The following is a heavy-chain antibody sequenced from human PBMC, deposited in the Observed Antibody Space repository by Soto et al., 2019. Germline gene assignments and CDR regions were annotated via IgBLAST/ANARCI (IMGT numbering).Heavy chain of an antibody. J-gene: IGHJ4*02. CDR1: GGSISSSSYF. D-gene: IGHD3-10*01. CDR3: ARAGYYGSGSHYNFDY. CDR2: IYYSVST. V-gene: IGHV4-39*02. Sequence: SETLSLTCTVSGGSISSSSYFWGWIRQPPGKGLEWIGSIYYSVSTYYSPSLKSRVTISVDTSKNQFSLKLSSVTAADTAVYYCARAGYYGSGSHYNFDYWGQGTLVTVSS.